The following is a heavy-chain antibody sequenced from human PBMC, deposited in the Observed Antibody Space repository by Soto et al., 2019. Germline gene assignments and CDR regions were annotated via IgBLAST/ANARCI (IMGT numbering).Heavy chain of an antibody. CDR3: AITAMTHRDSSKSFDY. V-gene: IGHV3-15*01. CDR1: GLTFSNVW. J-gene: IGHJ4*02. Sequence: PGGSLSLSCAASGLTFSNVWMTWVRQAPGKGLEWVGRIKSKSDGETADVAAPVKARFTISRDDSKNTVFLEMNSLKSEDTALYYCAITAMTHRDSSKSFDYWGRGTQVTVYS. D-gene: IGHD5-18*01. CDR2: IKSKSDGETA.